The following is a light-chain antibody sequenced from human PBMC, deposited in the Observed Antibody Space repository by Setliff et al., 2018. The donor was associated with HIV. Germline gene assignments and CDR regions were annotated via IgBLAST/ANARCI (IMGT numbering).Light chain of an antibody. CDR3: CSYAGSYTSLYV. CDR2: DVS. Sequence: QSALTQPRSVSGSPGQSVTISCTGTSSVVGASNSVSWYQHHPGKAPKVIIYDVSDRPSGVPDRFSGPKSGNTASLTISGLQAEDEADYYCCSYAGSYTSLYVFGTGTKVTVL. V-gene: IGLV2-11*01. J-gene: IGLJ1*01. CDR1: SSVVGASNS.